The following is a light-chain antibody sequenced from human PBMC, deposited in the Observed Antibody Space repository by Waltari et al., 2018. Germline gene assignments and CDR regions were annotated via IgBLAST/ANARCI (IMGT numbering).Light chain of an antibody. V-gene: IGKV2-28*01. CDR2: LGS. J-gene: IGKJ5*01. CDR1: QSLLHSNGYNY. CDR3: MGALQTAT. Sequence: EIVMTQSPLSLSVTPGEPASTPCTSSQSLLHSNGYNYLDWYVQKPGQSPQVLIYLGSDRASGVPDRFSSSGSGTDFTLKISRVEAEDVGIYYCMGALQTATFGPGTRLDIK.